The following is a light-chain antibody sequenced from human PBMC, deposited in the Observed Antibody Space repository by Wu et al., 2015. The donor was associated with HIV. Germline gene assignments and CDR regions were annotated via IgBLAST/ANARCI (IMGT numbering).Light chain of an antibody. CDR1: QIIDSK. V-gene: IGKV1-5*03. J-gene: IGKJ1*01. CDR2: DTS. Sequence: DIQMTQSPSTLSASPGDRVTITCRASQIIDSKLAWYQQKPGTAPKLLIYDTSKLNDDVPSRFSGSGSGTEFSLIINSLQPSDSAIYLCQQYHSRRTFGQGTKVEV. CDR3: QQYHSRRT.